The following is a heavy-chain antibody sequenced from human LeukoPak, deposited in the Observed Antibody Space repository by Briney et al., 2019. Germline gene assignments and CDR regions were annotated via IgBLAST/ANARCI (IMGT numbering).Heavy chain of an antibody. D-gene: IGHD3-10*01. V-gene: IGHV3-11*01. CDR2: ISSGGDTK. CDR3: AREMGGDYGSGTFFDL. CDR1: EFVFSDYY. J-gene: IGHJ4*02. Sequence: GGSLRLSCAASEFVFSDYYMSWVRQAPGKGLEWVSYISSGGDTKYYADSVKGRFTISRDNAKNSLYLQMNNLRAEDTAVYYCAREMGGDYGSGTFFDLWGQGNMVTVSS.